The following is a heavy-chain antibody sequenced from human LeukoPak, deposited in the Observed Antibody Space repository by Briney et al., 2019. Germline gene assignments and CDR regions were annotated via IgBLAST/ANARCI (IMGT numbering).Heavy chain of an antibody. CDR3: VRGRIGGPKAPFDY. CDR1: GGSLSNYY. CDR2: IHDSGST. D-gene: IGHD3-16*01. J-gene: IGHJ4*02. Sequence: SETLSLTCTVSGGSLSNYYWSWIRQPPGKGLEWIGHIHDSGSTTYNPSLKSRVTISVDTSKNQFSLKLSSVTAADTAVYYCVRGRIGGPKAPFDYWGQGTLVTVSS. V-gene: IGHV4-59*01.